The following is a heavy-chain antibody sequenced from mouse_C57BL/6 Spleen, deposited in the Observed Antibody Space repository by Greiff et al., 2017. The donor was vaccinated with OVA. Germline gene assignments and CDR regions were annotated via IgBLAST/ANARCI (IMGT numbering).Heavy chain of an antibody. CDR3: ARDYYGSRYFDV. V-gene: IGHV1-59*01. Sequence: QVQLQQPGAELVRPGTSVKLSCKASGYTFTSYWMHWVKQRPGQGLEWIGVIDPSDSYTNYNQKFKGKATLTVDPSSSTAYMQLSSLTSEDSAVYYCARDYYGSRYFDVWGTGTTVTVSS. CDR2: IDPSDSYT. D-gene: IGHD1-1*01. CDR1: GYTFTSYW. J-gene: IGHJ1*03.